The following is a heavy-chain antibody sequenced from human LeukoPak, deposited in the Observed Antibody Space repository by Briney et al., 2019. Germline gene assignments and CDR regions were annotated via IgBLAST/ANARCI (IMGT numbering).Heavy chain of an antibody. CDR1: GGSISSSNW. V-gene: IGHV4-4*02. Sequence: PSETLSLTCAVSGGSISSSNWWSWVRQPPGKGLEWIGEIYHSGSTNYNPSLKSRVTISVDKSKNQFSLKLSSVTAADTAVYYCARDRRPWYYYDSSGHHNWFDPWGQGTLVTVSS. J-gene: IGHJ5*02. CDR2: IYHSGST. D-gene: IGHD3-22*01. CDR3: ARDRRPWYYYDSSGHHNWFDP.